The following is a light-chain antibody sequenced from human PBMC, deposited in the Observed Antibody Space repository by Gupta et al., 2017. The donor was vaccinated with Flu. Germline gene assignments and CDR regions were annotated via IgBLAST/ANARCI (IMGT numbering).Light chain of an antibody. J-gene: IGLJ3*02. Sequence: VTISFTVVSSTFLPDSEVHLYHQCPGTAPRLLIARNTIRRSGVEDRFSEARSGTAASLASTDLQAADEADYYCQSFESRLKGWVFGAGTKLTVL. V-gene: IGLV1-40*01. CDR1: SSTFLPDSE. CDR2: RNT. CDR3: QSFESRLKGWV.